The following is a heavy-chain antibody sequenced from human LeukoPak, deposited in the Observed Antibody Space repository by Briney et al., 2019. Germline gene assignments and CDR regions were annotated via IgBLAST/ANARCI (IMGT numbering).Heavy chain of an antibody. CDR1: GGTFSSYA. CDR2: IIPIFGTA. V-gene: IGHV1-69*13. Sequence: SVKVSCKASGGTFSSYAISWVRQAPGQGLEWMGGIIPIFGTANYAQKFQGRVTIIADESTSTAYMELSSLRSEDTAVYYCARQKSLGVAGTALAFDYWGQGTLVTVSS. D-gene: IGHD6-19*01. CDR3: ARQKSLGVAGTALAFDY. J-gene: IGHJ4*02.